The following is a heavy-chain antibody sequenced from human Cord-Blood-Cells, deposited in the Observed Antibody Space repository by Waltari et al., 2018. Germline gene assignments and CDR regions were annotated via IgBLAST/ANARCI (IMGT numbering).Heavy chain of an antibody. CDR2: ISYDGSNK. D-gene: IGHD3-9*01. Sequence: GFTFSSYGIHWVRQAPGKGLEWVAVISYDGSNKYYADSVKGRFTISRDNSKNTLYLQMNSLRAEDTAVYYCAKDYDILTGCLDYWGQGTLVTVSS. CDR3: AKDYDILTGCLDY. J-gene: IGHJ4*02. CDR1: GFTFSSYG. V-gene: IGHV3-30*18.